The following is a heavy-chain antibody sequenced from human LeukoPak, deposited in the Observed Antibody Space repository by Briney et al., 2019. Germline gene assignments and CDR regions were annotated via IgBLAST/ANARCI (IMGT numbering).Heavy chain of an antibody. V-gene: IGHV4-34*01. Sequence: NSSETLSLTCAVYGGSFSGYYWSWIRQPPGKGLEWIGEINHSGSTNYNPSLKSRVTISVDTSKNQFSLKLSSVTAADTAVYYCAREIGLQYYFDYWGQGTLVTVSS. CDR2: INHSGST. J-gene: IGHJ4*02. CDR1: GGSFSGYY. D-gene: IGHD4-11*01. CDR3: AREIGLQYYFDY.